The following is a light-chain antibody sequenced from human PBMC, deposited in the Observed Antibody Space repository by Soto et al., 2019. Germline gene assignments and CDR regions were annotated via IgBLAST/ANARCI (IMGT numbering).Light chain of an antibody. Sequence: DIQMTQSPSSLSACVGDRVTITCRASQSISSYLNWYQQKPGKAPKLLIYAASSLQSGVPSRFSGSGSGTDFTLTISSLQPEDFATYYCQQSYSTPPTFGGGTKVDSK. V-gene: IGKV1-39*01. CDR1: QSISSY. J-gene: IGKJ4*01. CDR2: AAS. CDR3: QQSYSTPPT.